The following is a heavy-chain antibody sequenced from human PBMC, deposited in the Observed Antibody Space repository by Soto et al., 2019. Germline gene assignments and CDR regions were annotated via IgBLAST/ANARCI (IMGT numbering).Heavy chain of an antibody. CDR3: ATDWLGIDY. Sequence: QVQLVQSGAEVKKPGASVKVSCKASGYTFTSYGISWVRQAPGQGLEWMGWINPYNGNTNHAQKLQGRVTMTTATSTNPAYLELRSLRYDATAVYFCATDWLGIDYWGQGTLVTVSS. V-gene: IGHV1-18*01. D-gene: IGHD3-10*01. CDR2: INPYNGNT. CDR1: GYTFTSYG. J-gene: IGHJ4*02.